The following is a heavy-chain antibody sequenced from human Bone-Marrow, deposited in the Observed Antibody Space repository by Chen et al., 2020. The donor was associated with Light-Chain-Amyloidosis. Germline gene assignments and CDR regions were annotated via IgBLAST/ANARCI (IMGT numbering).Heavy chain of an antibody. D-gene: IGHD3-16*01. Sequence: QVQLVESGGGSVKPGGSLRVSCAASGSILSDYVMSWIRQAPGKGLQWISYINSGGQTIYADSVKGRFTISRDNVGNSMSLQMNSLRAEDTAVYYCARDIAFGGVHEYWGQGILVTVSS. CDR2: INSGGQTI. V-gene: IGHV3-11*01. J-gene: IGHJ4*02. CDR3: ARDIAFGGVHEY. CDR1: GSILSDYV.